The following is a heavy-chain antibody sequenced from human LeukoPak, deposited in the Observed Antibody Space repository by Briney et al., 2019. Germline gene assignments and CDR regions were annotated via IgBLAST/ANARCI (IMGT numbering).Heavy chain of an antibody. D-gene: IGHD1-14*01. CDR3: ARVPAGGSFDI. CDR1: GGTFTSYA. Sequence: SVKVSCTASGGTFTSYAISWVRQAPGQGLGWMGGIIPIFGTANYAQKFQGRVTITADESTSTAYMELSSLRSEDAAVYYCARVPAGGSFDIWGQGTMVTVSS. CDR2: IIPIFGTA. V-gene: IGHV1-69*13. J-gene: IGHJ3*02.